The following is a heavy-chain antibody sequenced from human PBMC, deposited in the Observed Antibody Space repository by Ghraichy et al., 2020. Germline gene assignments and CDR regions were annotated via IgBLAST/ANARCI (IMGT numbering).Heavy chain of an antibody. Sequence: GGSLRLSCAASGFTFSSYGMHWVRQAPGKGLEWVAVISYDGSNKYYADSVKGRFTISRDNSKNTLYLQMNSLRAEDTAVYYCAKVSMTTVIRGLDYWGQGTLVTVSS. CDR3: AKVSMTTVIRGLDY. CDR1: GFTFSSYG. V-gene: IGHV3-30*18. D-gene: IGHD4-17*01. CDR2: ISYDGSNK. J-gene: IGHJ4*02.